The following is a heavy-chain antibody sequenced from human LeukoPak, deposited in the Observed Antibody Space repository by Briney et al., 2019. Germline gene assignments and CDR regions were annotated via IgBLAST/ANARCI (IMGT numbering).Heavy chain of an antibody. CDR1: GFTFSNYG. J-gene: IGHJ2*01. Sequence: GGSLRLSCAASGFTFSNYGMHWVRQTPGKGLEWVTVIAHDGSVQYYTDSVKGRFTISRDDSKNTLYLQMNSLRAEDTAIYYCAKEKVPISMPAWYCDLWGRGTLVTVSS. D-gene: IGHD2/OR15-2a*01. CDR2: IAHDGSVQ. CDR3: AKEKVPISMPAWYCDL. V-gene: IGHV3-30*18.